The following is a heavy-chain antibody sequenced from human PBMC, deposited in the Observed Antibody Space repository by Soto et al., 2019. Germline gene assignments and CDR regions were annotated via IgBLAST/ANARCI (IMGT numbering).Heavy chain of an antibody. V-gene: IGHV3-15*01. Sequence: TGGSLRLSCAASGFTFSKGWMSWFRQAPGKGLEWVGRVKSKIAGGATDYSAPVKGRGAISSDDSKDTLYLQMTSLKTEDTPVYYCATDSTQTFCVCFSCYALQREIHYSCARGSLVTGS. CDR1: GFTFSKGW. CDR2: VKSKIAGGAT. J-gene: IGHJ5*02. CDR3: ATDSTQTFCVCFSCYALQREIHYS. D-gene: IGHD2-15*01.